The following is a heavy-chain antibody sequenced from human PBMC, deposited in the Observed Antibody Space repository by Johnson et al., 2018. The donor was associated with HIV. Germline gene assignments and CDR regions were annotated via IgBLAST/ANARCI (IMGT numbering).Heavy chain of an antibody. Sequence: QVQLVESGGGVVQPGGSLRLSCAASGFTFSSYGMHWVRQAPGKGLELVAFIRYEGSNKYYADSVKGRFTISRDNSKNTLYLQMNSLRAEDTAVYYCALTDYGDYPQRVPDAFDIWGQGTMVTVSS. V-gene: IGHV3-30*02. CDR1: GFTFSSYG. CDR3: ALTDYGDYPQRVPDAFDI. CDR2: IRYEGSNK. J-gene: IGHJ3*02. D-gene: IGHD4-17*01.